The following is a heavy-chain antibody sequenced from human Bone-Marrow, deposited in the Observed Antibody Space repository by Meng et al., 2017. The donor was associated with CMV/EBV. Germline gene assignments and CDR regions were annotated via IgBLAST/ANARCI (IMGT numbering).Heavy chain of an antibody. Sequence: SETLSLTCTVSGGPIFNYYWSWIRQPPGKGLEWIGYVSYSGSTNYNPSLKSRVTISLDTSKNQFSLKLSSVTAADTAVYYCARLVSSGLNFDYWGQGTLGTVSS. D-gene: IGHD6-6*01. J-gene: IGHJ4*02. V-gene: IGHV4-59*01. CDR2: VSYSGST. CDR1: GGPIFNYY. CDR3: ARLVSSGLNFDY.